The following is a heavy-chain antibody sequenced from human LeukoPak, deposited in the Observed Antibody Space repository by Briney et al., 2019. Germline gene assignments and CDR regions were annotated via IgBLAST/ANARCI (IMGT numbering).Heavy chain of an antibody. Sequence: ASVKVSCKASGYTFTGYYMHWVRQAPGQGLEWMGWISAYNGNTNYAQKLQGRVTMTTDTSTSTAYMELRSLRSDDTAVYYCARDSARCSSTSCKGNFDLWGRGTLVTVSS. CDR3: ARDSARCSSTSCKGNFDL. V-gene: IGHV1-18*04. D-gene: IGHD2-2*01. J-gene: IGHJ2*01. CDR1: GYTFTGYY. CDR2: ISAYNGNT.